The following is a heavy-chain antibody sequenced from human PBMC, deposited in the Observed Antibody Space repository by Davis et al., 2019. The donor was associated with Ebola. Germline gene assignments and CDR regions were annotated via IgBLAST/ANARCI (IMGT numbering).Heavy chain of an antibody. V-gene: IGHV3-7*03. Sequence: PGGSLRLSCAASAFTSSSYCMSWVRHAPGKGLEWVANIKQDGREKYYVDSVKGRFTIASDNAKNSLYLQMNSLRAEDTAVYYCARSVTYYDFWSGYYHYYYGMDVWGQGTTVTVSS. D-gene: IGHD3-3*01. CDR2: IKQDGREK. CDR1: AFTSSSYC. CDR3: ARSVTYYDFWSGYYHYYYGMDV. J-gene: IGHJ6*02.